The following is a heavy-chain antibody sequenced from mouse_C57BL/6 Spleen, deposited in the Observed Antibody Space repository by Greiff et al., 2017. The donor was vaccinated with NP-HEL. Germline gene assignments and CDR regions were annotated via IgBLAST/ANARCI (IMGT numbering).Heavy chain of an antibody. CDR1: GFTFTDYY. CDR3: VKAELGRYWYFGV. V-gene: IGHV7-4*01. J-gene: IGHJ1*03. Sequence: EVKLMESGGGLVQPGASLRLSCAASGFTFTDYYMSWVRQPQGKAPAWLALIRNKANGYTTEYTASVKGRFTISRDNSQNILYLQMNTLRAEDSATYYCVKAELGRYWYFGVWGTGTTVTVSS. D-gene: IGHD4-1*01. CDR2: IRNKANGYTT.